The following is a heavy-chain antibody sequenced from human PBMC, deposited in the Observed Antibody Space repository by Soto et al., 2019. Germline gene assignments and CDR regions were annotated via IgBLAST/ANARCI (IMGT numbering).Heavy chain of an antibody. V-gene: IGHV1-18*01. CDR2: INAYNGNT. D-gene: IGHD3-9*01. Sequence: GASVKVSCKASGYTFTSYGISWVRQAPGQGLEWMGWINAYNGNTIYAQKFQGRATITTNTSTSTAYMELTSLRSEDTAVYYCARYRTIAPVAFDIWGQGTMVTVSS. CDR3: ARYRTIAPVAFDI. J-gene: IGHJ3*02. CDR1: GYTFTSYG.